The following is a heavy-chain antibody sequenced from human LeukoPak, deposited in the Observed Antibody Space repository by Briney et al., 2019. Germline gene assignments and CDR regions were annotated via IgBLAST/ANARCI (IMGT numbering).Heavy chain of an antibody. CDR3: ARGPLLLWFGEPKYYFDY. D-gene: IGHD3-10*01. CDR2: IYYSGST. J-gene: IGHJ4*02. CDR1: GVSISSYY. Sequence: SETLSLTCTVSGVSISSYYWSWIRQPPGKGLEWIGYIYYSGSTNYNPSLKSRVTISVDTSKNQFSLKLSSVTAADTAVYYCARGPLLLWFGEPKYYFDYWGQGTLVTVSS. V-gene: IGHV4-59*08.